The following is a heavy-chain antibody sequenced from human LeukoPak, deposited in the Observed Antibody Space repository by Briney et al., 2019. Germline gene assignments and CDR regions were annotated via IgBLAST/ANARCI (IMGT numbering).Heavy chain of an antibody. CDR3: ARKGPEHLPTYFDH. CDR2: IWPSGST. J-gene: IGHJ4*02. D-gene: IGHD2-21*01. V-gene: IGHV4-4*08. Sequence: SETLSLTCTVSGGSFISSYWSWIRQSPGQGLEWIGYIWPSGSTNYNPSLSGRVAISLDKSRNHFTLMVTAVTAADTAFYYCARKGPEHLPTYFDHWGRGILVTVSS. CDR1: GGSFISSY.